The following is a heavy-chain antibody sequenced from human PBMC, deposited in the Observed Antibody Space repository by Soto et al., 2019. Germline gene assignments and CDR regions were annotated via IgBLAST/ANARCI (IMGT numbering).Heavy chain of an antibody. Sequence: SETLSLTCTVSGGSISSYYWSWIRQPPGKGLEWIGYIYYSGSTNYNPSLKSRVTISVDTSKNQFSLKLSSVTAADTAVYYCARALRLHHTTDAFDIWGQGTMVTVSS. D-gene: IGHD5-12*01. J-gene: IGHJ3*02. CDR3: ARALRLHHTTDAFDI. CDR1: GGSISSYY. CDR2: IYYSGST. V-gene: IGHV4-59*12.